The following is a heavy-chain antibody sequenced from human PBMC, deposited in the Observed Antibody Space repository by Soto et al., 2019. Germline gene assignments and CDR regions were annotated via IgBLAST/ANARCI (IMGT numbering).Heavy chain of an antibody. Sequence: QVQLQESGPGLVKPSQTLSLTCTVSGGSISSGGYYWSWIRQHPGKGLEWIGYIYYSGSTYYNPSLKCRVNISVDTSKNQFSLKLSSVTAADTAVYYCARADNYDSSGYYSFDYWGQGTLVTVSS. CDR1: GGSISSGGYY. CDR2: IYYSGST. J-gene: IGHJ4*02. CDR3: ARADNYDSSGYYSFDY. V-gene: IGHV4-31*03. D-gene: IGHD3-22*01.